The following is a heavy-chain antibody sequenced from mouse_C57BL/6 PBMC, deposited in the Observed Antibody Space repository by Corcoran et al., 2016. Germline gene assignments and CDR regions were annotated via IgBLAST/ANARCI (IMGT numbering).Heavy chain of an antibody. CDR3: ARYYYEPFDY. Sequence: EVQLQQSGPELVKPGASVKISCKASGYTFTDYYMNWVKQSHGKSLEWIGDINPNNGGTSYNQKFKGKATLTVDKSSSTAYMELRSLTSEDSAVYYCARYYYEPFDYWGQGTTLTVST. CDR1: GYTFTDYY. D-gene: IGHD2-4*01. V-gene: IGHV1-26*01. CDR2: INPNNGGT. J-gene: IGHJ2*01.